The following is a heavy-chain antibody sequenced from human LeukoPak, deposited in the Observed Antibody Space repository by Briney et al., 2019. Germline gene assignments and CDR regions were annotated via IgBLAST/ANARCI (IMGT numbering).Heavy chain of an antibody. CDR1: GYSISSGYY. Sequence: SETLSLTCTVSGYSISSGYYWGWIRQPPGKGLEWIGSIYHSGNTYYNPSLKSRVTISVDTSKNQFSLKLSSVTAADTAVYYCARGATVTLFDYWGQGTLVTVSS. V-gene: IGHV4-38-2*02. CDR2: IYHSGNT. CDR3: ARGATVTLFDY. D-gene: IGHD4-17*01. J-gene: IGHJ4*02.